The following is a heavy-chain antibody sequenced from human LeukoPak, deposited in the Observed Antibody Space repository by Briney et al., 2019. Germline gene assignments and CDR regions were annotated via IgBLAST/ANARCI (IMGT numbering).Heavy chain of an antibody. J-gene: IGHJ4*02. V-gene: IGHV4-34*01. CDR2: INHSGST. D-gene: IGHD6-13*01. CDR1: GGSFSGYY. CDR3: AREIAAAGTTDFDY. Sequence: SETLSLTCAVYGGSFSGYYWSWIRQPPGKGLEWIGEINHSGSTNYNPSLKSRVTISVDTSKNQFSLKLSSVTAADTAVYYCAREIAAAGTTDFDYWGQGTLVTVSS.